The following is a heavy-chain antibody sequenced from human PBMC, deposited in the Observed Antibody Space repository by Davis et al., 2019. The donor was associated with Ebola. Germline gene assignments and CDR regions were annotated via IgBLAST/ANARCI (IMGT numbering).Heavy chain of an antibody. V-gene: IGHV3-48*02. CDR3: VRGGQRFDP. CDR2: SSSSRTTA. J-gene: IGHJ5*02. Sequence: PGGSLRLSCAASGFTFSSSSMNWVRQAPGKGLEWVSHSSSSRTTAYYADSVKGRFTISRDNVKGSLYLQMNSLRDEDTAVYYCVRGGQRFDPWGQGTLVTVSS. D-gene: IGHD1-26*01. CDR1: GFTFSSSS.